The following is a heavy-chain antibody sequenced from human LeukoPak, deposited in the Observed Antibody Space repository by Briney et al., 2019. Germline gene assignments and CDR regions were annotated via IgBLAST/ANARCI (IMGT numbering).Heavy chain of an antibody. CDR3: ARSLGYFDWLLMVDQ. Sequence: SETLSLTCTVSGGSISSSSYYWGWIRQPPGKGLEWIGCIYYSGSTYYNPSLKSRVTISADTSKNQFTLKLSSVTAADTAVYYCARSLGYFDWLLMVDQWGQGTLVTVSS. D-gene: IGHD3-9*01. V-gene: IGHV4-39*01. CDR1: GGSISSSSYY. CDR2: IYYSGST. J-gene: IGHJ4*02.